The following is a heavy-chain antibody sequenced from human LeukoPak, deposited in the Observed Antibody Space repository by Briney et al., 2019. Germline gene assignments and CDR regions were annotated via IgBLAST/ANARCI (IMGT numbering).Heavy chain of an antibody. CDR1: GYTFTGYY. D-gene: IGHD3-10*01. J-gene: IGHJ4*02. CDR2: INPNSGGT. V-gene: IGHV1-2*06. CDR3: ARGITMVRGVIAFDY. Sequence: GASVKVSCKASGYTFTGYYMHWVRQAPGQGLEWMGRINPNSGGTNYAQKFQGRVTMTRDTSISTAYMELSRLRSDDTAAYYCARGITMVRGVIAFDYWGQGTLVTVSS.